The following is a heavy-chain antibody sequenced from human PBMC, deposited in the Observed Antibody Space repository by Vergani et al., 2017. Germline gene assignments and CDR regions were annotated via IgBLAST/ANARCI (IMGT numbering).Heavy chain of an antibody. D-gene: IGHD3-10*01. Sequence: EVQLVESGGGLVQPGGSLRLSCAASGFTFSDHYMDWVRQAPGKGLEWVGRTRNKANSYTTEYAASVKGRFTISRDDSKNSLYLQMNSLKTEDTAVYYCARAPWFGELSGGMDVWGQGTTVTVSS. CDR1: GFTFSDHY. CDR3: ARAPWFGELSGGMDV. J-gene: IGHJ6*02. V-gene: IGHV3-72*01. CDR2: TRNKANSYTT.